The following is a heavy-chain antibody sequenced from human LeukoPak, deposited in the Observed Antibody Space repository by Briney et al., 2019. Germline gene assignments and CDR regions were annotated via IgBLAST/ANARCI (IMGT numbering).Heavy chain of an antibody. Sequence: ASVKVSCKAAGGTISSYAISWVRQAPGQGLEWMGGIIPIFGTANYAQKFQGRVTITADESTIRTCIELSSRRSEDTAAYYCARDSHPHDRRGGRKWFDGWGQGTLVTVCS. D-gene: IGHD3-22*01. J-gene: IGHJ5*02. CDR1: GGTISSYA. CDR3: ARDSHPHDRRGGRKWFDG. CDR2: IIPIFGTA. V-gene: IGHV1-69*13.